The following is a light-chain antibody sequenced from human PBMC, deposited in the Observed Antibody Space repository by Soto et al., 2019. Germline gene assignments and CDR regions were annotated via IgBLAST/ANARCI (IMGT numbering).Light chain of an antibody. Sequence: QSLLTQPASVSGCPGQSITISCTGASSDVGGYDYVSWYQQLPGKAPKLLIYDVNNRPSGVSHRFSGSKSGNTASLTISGLQAEDEADYYCSSYTGSSTFVFGTGTKVPVL. V-gene: IGLV2-14*01. CDR1: SSDVGGYDY. CDR3: SSYTGSSTFV. J-gene: IGLJ1*01. CDR2: DVN.